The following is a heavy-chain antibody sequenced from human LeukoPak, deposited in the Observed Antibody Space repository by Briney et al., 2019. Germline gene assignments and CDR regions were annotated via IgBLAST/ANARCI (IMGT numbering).Heavy chain of an antibody. D-gene: IGHD4-11*01. Sequence: GGSLRLSCAASGFTFSSYGMSWVRQVPGKGLEWVSGISGSGADTYYVDSVKGRFTISRDNSKNTLYLQMNRLRAEDTATYYCDRVYGRSADYRTAFDYWGRGTLVTVSS. CDR2: ISGSGADT. V-gene: IGHV3-23*01. CDR3: DRVYGRSADYRTAFDY. J-gene: IGHJ4*02. CDR1: GFTFSSYG.